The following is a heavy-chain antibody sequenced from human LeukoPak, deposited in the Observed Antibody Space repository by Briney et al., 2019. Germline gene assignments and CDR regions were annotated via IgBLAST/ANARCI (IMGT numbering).Heavy chain of an antibody. CDR1: GGSFSGYY. V-gene: IGHV4-34*01. Sequence: SETLSLTCAVYGGSFSGYYWSWIRQPPGKGLEWIGEINHSGSTNYNPSLKSRVTISVDTSKSQFSLKLSSVTAADTAVYYCARGSIAVAAFDYWGQGTLVTVSS. CDR3: ARGSIAVAAFDY. CDR2: INHSGST. D-gene: IGHD6-19*01. J-gene: IGHJ4*02.